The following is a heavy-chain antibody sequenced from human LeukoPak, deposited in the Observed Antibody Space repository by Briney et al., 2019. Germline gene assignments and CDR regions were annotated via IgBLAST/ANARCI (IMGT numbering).Heavy chain of an antibody. CDR3: AKGPGGADY. CDR1: GFTFSSYG. Sequence: PGGSLRLSSAASGFTFSSYGMHWVRQAPGKGLEWVAVIWYDGSNKYYADSVKGRFTISRDNSKNTLYLQMNSLRAEDTAVYYCAKGPGGADYWGQGTLVTVSS. D-gene: IGHD3-16*01. J-gene: IGHJ4*02. CDR2: IWYDGSNK. V-gene: IGHV3-33*06.